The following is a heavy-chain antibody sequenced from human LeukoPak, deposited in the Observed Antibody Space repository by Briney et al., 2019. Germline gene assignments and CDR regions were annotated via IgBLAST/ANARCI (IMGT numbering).Heavy chain of an antibody. CDR3: AKDQTVRITNFGVLRRWLDP. Sequence: GGSLRLSCAASGFTFSSYWMHWVRQAPGKGLVWVSRINTDGSSTSYADSVKGRFTISRDNAKNTLYLQMNSLRPEDTAVYYCAKDQTVRITNFGVLRRWLDPWGQGTLVTVSS. CDR1: GFTFSSYW. V-gene: IGHV3-74*01. J-gene: IGHJ5*02. D-gene: IGHD3-3*01. CDR2: INTDGSST.